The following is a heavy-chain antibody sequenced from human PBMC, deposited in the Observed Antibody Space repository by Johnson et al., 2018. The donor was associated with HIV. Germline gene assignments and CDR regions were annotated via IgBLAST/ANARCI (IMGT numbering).Heavy chain of an antibody. Sequence: VQLVESGGGLVQPGGSLRLSCAASGFTVSSNYMSWVRQAQGKGLEWVSVIYGGGTTYYADSVKGRFTISRDNAKNSLYLQMNTLRADDTAVYYCARAFEVGPSERVVDGFDIWGQGTMVTVSS. CDR3: ARAFEVGPSERVVDGFDI. J-gene: IGHJ3*02. V-gene: IGHV3-53*01. D-gene: IGHD3-3*01. CDR1: GFTVSSNY. CDR2: IYGGGTT.